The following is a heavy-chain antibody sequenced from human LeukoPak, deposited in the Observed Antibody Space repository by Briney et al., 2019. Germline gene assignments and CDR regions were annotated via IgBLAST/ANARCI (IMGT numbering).Heavy chain of an antibody. V-gene: IGHV4-30-4*08. Sequence: SETLSLTCTVSGGSISRGDYYWSWIRQPPGKGLEWIGYIYYSGSTYYNPSLKSRVTISVGTSKNQFSLKLSSVTAADTAVYYCARHCSSTSCYSGLDYWGQGTLVTVSS. J-gene: IGHJ4*02. D-gene: IGHD2-2*02. CDR3: ARHCSSTSCYSGLDY. CDR2: IYYSGST. CDR1: GGSISRGDYY.